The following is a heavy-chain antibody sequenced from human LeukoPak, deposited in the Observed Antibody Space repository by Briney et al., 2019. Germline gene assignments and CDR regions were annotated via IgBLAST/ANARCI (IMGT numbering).Heavy chain of an antibody. Sequence: SETLSLTCAVYGGSFSGYYWSWIRQPPGKGLEWIGEINHSGSTNYNPSLKSRVTISVDTSKNQFSLKLSPVTAADTAVYYCARGYGFGETNDNWFDPWGQGTLVTVSS. D-gene: IGHD3-10*01. V-gene: IGHV4-34*01. J-gene: IGHJ5*02. CDR1: GGSFSGYY. CDR2: INHSGST. CDR3: ARGYGFGETNDNWFDP.